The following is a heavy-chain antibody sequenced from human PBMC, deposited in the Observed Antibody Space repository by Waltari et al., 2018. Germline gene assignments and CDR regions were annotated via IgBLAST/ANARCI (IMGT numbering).Heavy chain of an antibody. J-gene: IGHJ4*02. CDR3: ARDSVPYSVGSYRFDY. V-gene: IGHV3-21*02. D-gene: IGHD3-16*02. CDR2: ISTSSTYI. Sequence: EVQLVESGGGLVKPGGSLRLSCAASGFAFSTYTMNWVRQAPGKGVEWASSISTSSTYIYYADSVKGRFTVYRDNAKNSLFLQSKSPRADDTAVYYCARDSVPYSVGSYRFDYWGQGTLVTVSS. CDR1: GFAFSTYT.